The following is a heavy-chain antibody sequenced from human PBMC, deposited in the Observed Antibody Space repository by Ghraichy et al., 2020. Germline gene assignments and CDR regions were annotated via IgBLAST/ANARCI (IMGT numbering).Heavy chain of an antibody. J-gene: IGHJ2*01. Sequence: SETLSLTCTVSGGSISSGSYYWSWIRQPAGKGLEWIGRIYTSGSTNYNPSLKSRVTISVDTSKNQFSLKLSSVTAADTAVYYCARDLPSSSHIFFLRRGGGFDLWGRGTLVTVSS. CDR2: IYTSGST. CDR3: ARDLPSSSHIFFLRRGGGFDL. V-gene: IGHV4-61*02. D-gene: IGHD6-6*01. CDR1: GGSISSGSYY.